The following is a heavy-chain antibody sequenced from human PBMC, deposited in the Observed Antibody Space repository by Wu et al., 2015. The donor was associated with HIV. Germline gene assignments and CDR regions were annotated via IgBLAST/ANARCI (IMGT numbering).Heavy chain of an antibody. CDR3: ARDLTYYYDSSGYLVRYFDL. Sequence: QVQLVQSGAEVKKPGASVKVSCKAFGYTFTRHYIHWVRQAPGQGLEWMGWINPNSGGTNYAQKFQGRVTMTRDTSISTAYMELSRLRSDDTAVYYCARDLTYYYDSSGYLVRYFDLWGRGTLVTVSS. J-gene: IGHJ2*01. V-gene: IGHV1-2*02. CDR2: INPNSGGT. D-gene: IGHD3-22*01. CDR1: GYTFTRHY.